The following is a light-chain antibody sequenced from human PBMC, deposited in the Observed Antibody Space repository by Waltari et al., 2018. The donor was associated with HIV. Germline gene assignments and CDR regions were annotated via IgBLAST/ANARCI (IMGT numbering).Light chain of an antibody. CDR3: QQYGDSLT. V-gene: IGKV3-20*01. CDR2: GTS. CDR1: QSISSSY. Sequence: EIVLTQSPGKISLSQGESVTVSCRASQSISSSYLAWYQQKPGQAPRLFIYGTSSRATGIPDRFSGSGSGTDFTLTISRLEPEDFAVYYCQQYGDSLTFGPGTKVDI. J-gene: IGKJ3*01.